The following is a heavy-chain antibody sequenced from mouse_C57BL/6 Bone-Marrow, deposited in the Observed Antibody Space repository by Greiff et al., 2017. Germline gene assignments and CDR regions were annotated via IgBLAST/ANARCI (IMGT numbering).Heavy chain of an antibody. CDR2: IHPNSGST. CDR3: ARKDSEYDYDGAWFAY. Sequence: VQLQQPGAELVKPGASVKLSCKASGYTFTSYWMHWVKQRPGQGLEWIGMIHPNSGSTNYNEKFKSKATLTVDKSSSTAYMQLSSLTSEDSAVYYCARKDSEYDYDGAWFAYGGQGTLVTVSA. J-gene: IGHJ3*01. V-gene: IGHV1-64*01. D-gene: IGHD2-4*01. CDR1: GYTFTSYW.